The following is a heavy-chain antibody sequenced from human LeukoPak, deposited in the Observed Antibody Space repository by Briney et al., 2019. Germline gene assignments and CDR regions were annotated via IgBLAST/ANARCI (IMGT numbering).Heavy chain of an antibody. V-gene: IGHV3-53*01. CDR3: ARDAGTGDSYYWYFDL. D-gene: IGHD2-21*02. CDR2: IYSGGGT. J-gene: IGHJ2*01. CDR1: GFTVSSKY. Sequence: GGSLRLSCAASGFTVSSKYMSWVRQAPGRGLEWVSVIYSGGGTNYADSVKGRFTISRDNSKNTIYLQMNSLRVEDTAAYYCARDAGTGDSYYWYFDLWGRGTLVTVSS.